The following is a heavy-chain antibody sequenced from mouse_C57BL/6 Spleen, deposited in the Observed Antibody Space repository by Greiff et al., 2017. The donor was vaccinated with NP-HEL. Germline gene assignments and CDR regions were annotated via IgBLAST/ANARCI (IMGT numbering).Heavy chain of an antibody. CDR1: GYTFTSYW. CDR2: IDPSDSYT. Sequence: QVQLQQPGAELVMPGASVKLSCKASGYTFTSYWMHWVKQRPGQGLEWIGEIDPSDSYTNYNQKFKGKSTLTVDKSSSTAYMQLSSLTSEDSALYYCARREFITTVVNYFDYWGQGTTLTVSS. J-gene: IGHJ2*01. CDR3: ARREFITTVVNYFDY. V-gene: IGHV1-69*01. D-gene: IGHD1-1*01.